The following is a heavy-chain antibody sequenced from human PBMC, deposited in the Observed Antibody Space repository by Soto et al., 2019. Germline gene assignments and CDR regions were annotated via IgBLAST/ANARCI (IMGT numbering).Heavy chain of an antibody. J-gene: IGHJ5*02. CDR2: INHSGST. D-gene: IGHD6-6*01. CDR1: GGSFSGYY. Sequence: SSETLSLTCAVYGGSFSGYYWSWIRQPPGKGLEWIGEINHSGSTNYNPSLKSRVTISVDTSKNQFSLKLSSVTAADTAVYYCARKSIAARGNWSDPWGQGTLVTVSS. CDR3: ARKSIAARGNWSDP. V-gene: IGHV4-34*01.